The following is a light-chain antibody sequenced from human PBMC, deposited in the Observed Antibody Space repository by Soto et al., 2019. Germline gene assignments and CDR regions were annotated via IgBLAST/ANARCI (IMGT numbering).Light chain of an antibody. J-gene: IGKJ5*01. CDR1: QSVSSY. Sequence: KVLTQSLATLSLPPRERATLSCRASQSVSSYLAWYQQKPGQAPRLLIYDASNRATGIPARFSGSGSGTDFTLTISSLEPEDFAVYYCQQRSNWPPITFGQGTRLETK. CDR2: DAS. V-gene: IGKV3-11*01. CDR3: QQRSNWPPIT.